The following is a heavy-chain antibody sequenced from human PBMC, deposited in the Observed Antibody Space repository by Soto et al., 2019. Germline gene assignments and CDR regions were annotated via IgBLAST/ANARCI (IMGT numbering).Heavy chain of an antibody. CDR2: IKQDGSEK. CDR1: GFTFSNYW. V-gene: IGHV3-7*01. CDR3: ARRATTSAGYFDL. J-gene: IGHJ2*01. D-gene: IGHD1-26*01. Sequence: PGGSLRLSCAASGFTFSNYWMSWVRQAPGKGLEWVANIKQDGSEKNYKDSVKGRLTISRDNAKNSLSLQMNSLRAEDTAVYYCARRATTSAGYFDLWGRGTQVTSPQ.